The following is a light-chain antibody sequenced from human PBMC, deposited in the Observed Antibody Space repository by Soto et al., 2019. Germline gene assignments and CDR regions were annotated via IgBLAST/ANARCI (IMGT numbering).Light chain of an antibody. Sequence: DTPITQSPSSLSASVADRVTISRQASQDISNYLNWYQQKPGKAPELLIYDAPNLETGVPSRFSGSGSGTDFTFTISSLQPEDIATYYCQQYDNRSITFGQGTRLEIK. CDR1: QDISNY. J-gene: IGKJ5*01. CDR3: QQYDNRSIT. V-gene: IGKV1-33*01. CDR2: DAP.